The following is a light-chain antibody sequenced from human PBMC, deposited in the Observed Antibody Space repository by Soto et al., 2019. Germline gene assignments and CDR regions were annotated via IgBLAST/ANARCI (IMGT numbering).Light chain of an antibody. CDR2: RAS. CDR3: QQYNNWPRAT. CDR1: QSINSN. Sequence: VLTQSPATLSVYLGERATLSCRASQSINSNLAWYQQKPGQAPRLLMFRASIRAAGFPARFSGSGSGTEFNITISSLQSDDYAVYYCQQYNNWPRATFGGGTKVDIK. V-gene: IGKV3-15*01. J-gene: IGKJ4*01.